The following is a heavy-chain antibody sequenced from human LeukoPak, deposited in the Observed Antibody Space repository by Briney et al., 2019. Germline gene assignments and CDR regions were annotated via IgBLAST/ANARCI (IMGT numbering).Heavy chain of an antibody. CDR1: GFTLRSYW. V-gene: IGHV3-7*03. J-gene: IGHJ5*02. CDR3: ARVLSLGWFDP. CDR2: IKQDGSEK. D-gene: IGHD3-10*01. Sequence: GGSLRLSCAASGFTLRSYWMTWVRQAPRKGLEWVANIKQDGSEKYYVDSVKGRFTISRDNAKNSLYLQMNSLRAEDTAVYYCARVLSLGWFDPWGQGTLVTVSS.